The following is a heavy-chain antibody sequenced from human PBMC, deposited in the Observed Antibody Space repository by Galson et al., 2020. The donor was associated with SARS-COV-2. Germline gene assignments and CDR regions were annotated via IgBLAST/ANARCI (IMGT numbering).Heavy chain of an antibody. CDR3: SSFDYGDHGGFDY. J-gene: IGHJ4*02. V-gene: IGHV3-48*01. CDR1: GFRFRSYS. Sequence: GGSLRLSCAASGFRFRSYSMNWVRQAPGKGLEWVSYISGDSSTIYYAGSVKGRFTISRDNAKDSLSLQMNSLRAEDTAVYYCSSFDYGDHGGFDYWGQGTLVTVSS. CDR2: ISGDSSTI. D-gene: IGHD4-17*01.